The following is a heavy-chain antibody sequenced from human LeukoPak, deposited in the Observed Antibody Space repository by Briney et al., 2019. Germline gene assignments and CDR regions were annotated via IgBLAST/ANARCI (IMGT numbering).Heavy chain of an antibody. CDR1: GGSFSGYY. V-gene: IGHV4-34*01. D-gene: IGHD3-16*01. J-gene: IGHJ3*01. CDR3: ARRWVYDKRAFDA. CDR2: INHSGST. Sequence: SETLSLTCAVYGGSFSGYYWSWIRQPPGKGLEWIGEINHSGSTNYNPSLKSRVTIPLDTSKNQFSLNLSSVTAADTAVYYCARRWVYDKRAFDAWGQGTMVTVSS.